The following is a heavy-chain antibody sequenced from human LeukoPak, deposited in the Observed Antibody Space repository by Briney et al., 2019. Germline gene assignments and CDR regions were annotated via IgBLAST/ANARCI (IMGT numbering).Heavy chain of an antibody. CDR2: IKQDGSEK. CDR3: ARGAGSSWYYRRGKDSNWFDP. V-gene: IGHV3-7*01. Sequence: PGGSLRLSCAASGFTFSSYWMSWVRQAPGKGLEWVANIKQDGSEKYYVDSVKGRFTISRDNAKNSLYLQMNSLRAEDTAVYYCARGAGSSWYYRRGKDSNWFDPWGQGTLVTVSS. D-gene: IGHD6-13*01. CDR1: GFTFSSYW. J-gene: IGHJ5*02.